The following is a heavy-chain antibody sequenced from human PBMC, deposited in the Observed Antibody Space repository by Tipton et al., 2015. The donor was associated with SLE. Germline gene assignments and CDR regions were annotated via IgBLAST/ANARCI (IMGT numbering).Heavy chain of an antibody. CDR3: TRVPRYNWNYIAD. V-gene: IGHV4-59*12. D-gene: IGHD1-7*01. CDR2: IYYRGSPYYREST. Sequence: TLSLTCTVSGGSIRSYYWSWIRLTPGKGLEWIGDIYYRGSPYYRESTTYNPSLENRVTVSVDTSKNQFSLKLTSVTAADTAVYHCTRVPRYNWNYIADWGQGTLVSVSS. J-gene: IGHJ4*02. CDR1: GGSIRSYY.